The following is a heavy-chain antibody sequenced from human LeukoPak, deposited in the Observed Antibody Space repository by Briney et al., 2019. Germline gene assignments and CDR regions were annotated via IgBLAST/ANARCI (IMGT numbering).Heavy chain of an antibody. Sequence: GGSLRLSCAASGFSFSNHGMHWVRQAPGKRLEWVAVIWDDGNSKRYANSVNGRFTISRDNSENTLYLQMNGLTAEDTAMYYCARDSYQDYYGRFDPWGQGTLVIVSS. CDR3: ARDSYQDYYGRFDP. CDR1: GFSFSNHG. CDR2: IWDDGNSK. D-gene: IGHD3-10*01. V-gene: IGHV3-33*01. J-gene: IGHJ5*02.